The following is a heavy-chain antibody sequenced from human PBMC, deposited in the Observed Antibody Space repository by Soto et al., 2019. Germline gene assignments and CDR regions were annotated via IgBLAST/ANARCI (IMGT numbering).Heavy chain of an antibody. Sequence: EVQLLESGGGLVQPGRSLRLSCTASGFTFSNYGMKWVRQAPGKGLEWVSGIDGIGSSTYYADSVKGRFTISRDNSKNTLFLQMNSLRAEDTAVYYCAGGLDYWGQGTLVTVSS. CDR2: IDGIGSST. J-gene: IGHJ4*02. CDR1: GFTFSNYG. CDR3: AGGLDY. V-gene: IGHV3-23*01. D-gene: IGHD2-15*01.